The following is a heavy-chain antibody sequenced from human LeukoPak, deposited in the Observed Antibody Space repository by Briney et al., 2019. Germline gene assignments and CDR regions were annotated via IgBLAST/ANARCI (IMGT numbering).Heavy chain of an antibody. CDR3: ARELSSDYDSSVDY. D-gene: IGHD3-22*01. CDR2: ISSSSSYI. Sequence: PGGSLRLSCAASGFTFGSYWMNWVRQAPGKGLEWASSISSSSSYIYYADSVKGRFTISRDNAKNSLYLQMNSLRAEDTAVYYCARELSSDYDSSVDYWGQGTLVTVSS. J-gene: IGHJ4*02. CDR1: GFTFGSYW. V-gene: IGHV3-21*01.